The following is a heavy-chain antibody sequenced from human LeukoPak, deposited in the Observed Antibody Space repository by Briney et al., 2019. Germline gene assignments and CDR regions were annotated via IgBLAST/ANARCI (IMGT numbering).Heavy chain of an antibody. CDR1: GGTFSSYA. J-gene: IGHJ6*03. Sequence: GASVKVSCKASGGTFSSYAISWVRQAPGQGLEWMGGIIPIFGTANYAQKFQGRVTMTRDTSISTAYMELSRLRSDDTAVYYCARAGSVTTPPYYYYMDVWGKGTTVTVSS. D-gene: IGHD4-17*01. CDR2: IIPIFGTA. CDR3: ARAGSVTTPPYYYYMDV. V-gene: IGHV1-69*05.